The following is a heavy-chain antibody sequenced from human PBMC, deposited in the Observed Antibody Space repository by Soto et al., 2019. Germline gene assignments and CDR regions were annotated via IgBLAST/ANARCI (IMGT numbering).Heavy chain of an antibody. V-gene: IGHV1-8*01. Sequence: GASVKVSCKASGYTFTSYDFNWVRQATGQGLEWMGWMNPDSGNTGYAQKFQGRVTMTRNTSRSTAYMELSSLRSEDTAVYYCARAPSTEYCSSTSCYLSRFDPWGQGTLVTVSS. D-gene: IGHD2-2*01. CDR1: GYTFTSYD. J-gene: IGHJ5*02. CDR2: MNPDSGNT. CDR3: ARAPSTEYCSSTSCYLSRFDP.